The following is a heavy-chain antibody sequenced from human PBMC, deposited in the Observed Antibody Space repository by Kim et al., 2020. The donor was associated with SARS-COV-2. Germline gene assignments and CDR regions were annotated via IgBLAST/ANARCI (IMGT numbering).Heavy chain of an antibody. J-gene: IGHJ5*02. D-gene: IGHD3-22*01. Sequence: AQKFRGRVTMTEDTSTDTAYMELSSLRSEDTAVYYCATGPHYYDSSGYGSWGQGTLVTVSS. CDR3: ATGPHYYDSSGYGS. V-gene: IGHV1-24*01.